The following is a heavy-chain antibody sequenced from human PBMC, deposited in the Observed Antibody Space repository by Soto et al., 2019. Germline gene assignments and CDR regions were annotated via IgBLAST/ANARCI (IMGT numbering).Heavy chain of an antibody. J-gene: IGHJ6*02. V-gene: IGHV5-51*01. Sequence: GESLKISCKGSGYTFTNYWIGWVRQMPGKGLEWMGIIYPGDSDTKYDPSFQGQVTISADKSITTTYLRWTSLKASDTAIYYCAASIFYYGMDVWGQGTTVTVSS. CDR2: IYPGDSDT. CDR3: AASIFYYGMDV. CDR1: GYTFTNYW.